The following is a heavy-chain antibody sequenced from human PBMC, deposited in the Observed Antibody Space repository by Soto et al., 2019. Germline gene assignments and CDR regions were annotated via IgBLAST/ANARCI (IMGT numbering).Heavy chain of an antibody. D-gene: IGHD5-12*01. CDR2: ISWSSVTF. CDR3: AKDHDEDFGYDLDYFDY. V-gene: IGHV3-9*01. CDR1: GFTVDNYA. J-gene: IGHJ4*02. Sequence: EVQLVESGGGLVQPGRSLRLSCAASGFTVDNYAMHWVRQAPGKGLEGVSGISWSSVTFGYADTVKGRFTISRDNAKNSLYLQMNSLRAEDTAFYYCAKDHDEDFGYDLDYFDYWGQGTLVTVSS.